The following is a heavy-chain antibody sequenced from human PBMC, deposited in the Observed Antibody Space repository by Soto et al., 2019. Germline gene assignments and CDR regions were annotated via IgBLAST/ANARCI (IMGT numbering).Heavy chain of an antibody. J-gene: IGHJ3*02. CDR2: IKPDGSDK. V-gene: IGHV3-7*01. Sequence: EVQLVESGGGLVQPGGSLRLSCEASAFTLSSYWMSWVRQAPGKGLEWVANIKPDGSDKYYVDSVKGRFTISRDNTKNSLYLQMSTLRPEDTAIYYCARDYESGFDIWGQGTLVTVSS. D-gene: IGHD3-22*01. CDR1: AFTLSSYW. CDR3: ARDYESGFDI.